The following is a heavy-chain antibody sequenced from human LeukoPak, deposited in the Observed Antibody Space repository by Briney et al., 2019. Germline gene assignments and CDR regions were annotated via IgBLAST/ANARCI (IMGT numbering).Heavy chain of an antibody. D-gene: IGHD2-15*01. CDR2: IGSRGTTI. CDR3: ARVRSGLHMDV. V-gene: IGHV3-48*03. CDR1: GFTFTSYA. J-gene: IGHJ6*02. Sequence: GGSLRLSCAASGFTFTSYAMNWVRQAPGKGLEWVSYIGSRGTTIYYVDSVKGRFTISRDNAKNSLYLQMNSLRAEDTALYYCARVRSGLHMDVWGQGTTVTVSS.